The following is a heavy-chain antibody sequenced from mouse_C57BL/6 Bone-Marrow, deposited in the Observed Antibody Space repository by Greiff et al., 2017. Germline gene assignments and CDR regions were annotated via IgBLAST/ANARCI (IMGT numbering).Heavy chain of an antibody. CDR2: IWWDDDK. CDR1: GFSLSTFGMG. J-gene: IGHJ3*01. V-gene: IGHV8-8*01. CDR3: ARIQLGLSWFAY. D-gene: IGHD4-1*02. Sequence: QVTLKVSGPGILQPSQTLSLTCSFSGFSLSTFGMGVGWIRQPPGKGLEWLAHIWWDDDKYYNPALKSRLTSSKDTSKNQVFLKIANVDTSDTATYYCARIQLGLSWFAYWGQGTLVTVSA.